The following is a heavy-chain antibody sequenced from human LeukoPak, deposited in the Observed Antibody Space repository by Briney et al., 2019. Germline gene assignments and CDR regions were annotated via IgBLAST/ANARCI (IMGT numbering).Heavy chain of an antibody. CDR2: IRYDGSNK. D-gene: IGHD3-22*01. Sequence: GGSLRLSCAASGFIFSSYGMRWVRQAPGKGLEWVAFIRYDGSNKYYADSVKGRFTISRDNSKNTLYLQMNSLRAEDTAVYYCAKDYSSGSYYFDYWGQGTLVTVSS. J-gene: IGHJ4*02. V-gene: IGHV3-30*02. CDR3: AKDYSSGSYYFDY. CDR1: GFIFSSYG.